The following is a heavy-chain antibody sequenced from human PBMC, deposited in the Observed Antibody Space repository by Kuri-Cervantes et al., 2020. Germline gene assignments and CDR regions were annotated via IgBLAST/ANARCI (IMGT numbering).Heavy chain of an antibody. CDR3: ATDYYYDTSGTYDY. CDR2: IKSKTDGGTT. D-gene: IGHD3-22*01. CDR1: GFTLSSYA. V-gene: IGHV3-15*01. Sequence: GGSLRLSCAASGFTLSSYAMHWVRQAPGKGLEWVGRIKSKTDGGTTDYAAPVKGRFTISRDDSKNTLYLQMNSLKTEDTAVYYCATDYYYDTSGTYDYWGQGTLVTVSS. J-gene: IGHJ4*02.